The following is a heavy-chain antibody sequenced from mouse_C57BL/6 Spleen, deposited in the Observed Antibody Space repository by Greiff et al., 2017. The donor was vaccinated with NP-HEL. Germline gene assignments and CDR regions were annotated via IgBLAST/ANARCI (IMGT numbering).Heavy chain of an antibody. J-gene: IGHJ4*01. CDR3: ARQIYDGYYDYAMDY. D-gene: IGHD2-3*01. CDR2: IWSDGST. Sequence: QVQLKESGPGLVAPSQSLSITCTVSGFSLTSYGVHWVRQPPGKGLEWLVVIWSDGSTTYNSALKSRLSISKDNSKSQVFLKMNSLQTDDTAMYYCARQIYDGYYDYAMDYWGQGTSVTVSS. V-gene: IGHV2-6-1*01. CDR1: GFSLTSYG.